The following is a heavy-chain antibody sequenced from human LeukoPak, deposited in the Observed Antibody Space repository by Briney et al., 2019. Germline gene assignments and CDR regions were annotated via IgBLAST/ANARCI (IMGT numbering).Heavy chain of an antibody. V-gene: IGHV1-2*06. J-gene: IGHJ5*02. Sequence: ASVRISCKASGYTLSDYYMHWVRRAPGQGLEWVGQIRPSTSDTKYAQKFQGRVTMTRDTSINTAYMELSSLKSDDTAVYYCARDPAYRGFDPWGQGTLVTVSS. CDR3: ARDPAYRGFDP. CDR2: IRPSTSDT. D-gene: IGHD3-16*02. CDR1: GYTLSDYY.